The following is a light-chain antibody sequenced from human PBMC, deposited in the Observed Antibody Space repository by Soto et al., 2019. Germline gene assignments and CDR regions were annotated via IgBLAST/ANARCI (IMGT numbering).Light chain of an antibody. V-gene: IGLV2-14*01. CDR3: SSYTSSSTPVV. Sequence: QSALTQPPSVSGSPGQSIPISCTGTSSDVGGYNYVSWYQQHPGKAPKLMIYDVSNRPSGVSNRFSGSKSGNTASLTISGLQAEDEADYYCSSYTSSSTPVVFGGGTKLTVL. J-gene: IGLJ2*01. CDR1: SSDVGGYNY. CDR2: DVS.